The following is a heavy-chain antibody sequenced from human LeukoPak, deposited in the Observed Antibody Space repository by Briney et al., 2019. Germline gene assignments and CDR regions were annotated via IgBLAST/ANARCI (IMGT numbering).Heavy chain of an antibody. CDR3: ARLRSSGYSSASYGMDV. Sequence: GESLKISCKGSGYSLTNYWIGWVRQMPGKGLEWMGIIYPGDSDTRYSPSFQGQVTISADKSINTAYLQWSSLKTSDTAIYYCARLRSSGYSSASYGMDVWGQGTTVTVSS. D-gene: IGHD6-19*01. CDR2: IYPGDSDT. V-gene: IGHV5-51*01. CDR1: GYSLTNYW. J-gene: IGHJ6*02.